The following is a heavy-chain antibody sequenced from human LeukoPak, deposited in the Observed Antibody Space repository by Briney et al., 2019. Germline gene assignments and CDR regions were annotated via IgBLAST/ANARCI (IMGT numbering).Heavy chain of an antibody. Sequence: ASVKVSCKASGHTFTGYYMHWVRRAPGQGLEWMGWINPNSGGTNYAQKFQGRVTMTRDTSISTAHMELSRLRSDDTAVYYCARGPEWTTVVTLGWFDPWGQGTLVTVPS. D-gene: IGHD4-23*01. V-gene: IGHV1-2*02. CDR1: GHTFTGYY. J-gene: IGHJ5*02. CDR2: INPNSGGT. CDR3: ARGPEWTTVVTLGWFDP.